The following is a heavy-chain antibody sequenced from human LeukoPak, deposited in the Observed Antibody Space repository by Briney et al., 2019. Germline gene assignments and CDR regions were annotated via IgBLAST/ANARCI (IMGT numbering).Heavy chain of an antibody. J-gene: IGHJ4*02. CDR3: ARTPYCGGDCYSFDY. V-gene: IGHV4-59*08. Sequence: PSETLSLTCSVSGGSISSYYWNWIRQPPGKGLEWIGSISYSGSTNYNPSLESRVTISVDTSKNQFSLKLSSVTAADTAVYYCARTPYCGGDCYSFDYWGQGTLVTVSS. CDR1: GGSISSYY. CDR2: ISYSGST. D-gene: IGHD2-21*02.